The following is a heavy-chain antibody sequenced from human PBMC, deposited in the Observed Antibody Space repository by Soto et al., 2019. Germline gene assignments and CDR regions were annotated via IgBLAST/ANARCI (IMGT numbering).Heavy chain of an antibody. J-gene: IGHJ4*02. CDR1: GITFTNYW. CDR3: ARASYRSFYFDY. CDR2: INSDGGKT. D-gene: IGHD1-26*01. Sequence: EVQLVESGGGLVQAGGSLRLSCAASGITFTNYWTHWVRQAPGKGLVWVSRINSDGGKTSYADSVTGRFTISRDNAKNTLYLQMNSLRVEDTAVYYCARASYRSFYFDYWGQGTLVTVSS. V-gene: IGHV3-74*01.